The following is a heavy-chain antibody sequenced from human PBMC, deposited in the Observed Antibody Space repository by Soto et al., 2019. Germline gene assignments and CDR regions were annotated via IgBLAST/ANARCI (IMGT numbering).Heavy chain of an antibody. CDR1: GFTFSSYA. V-gene: IGHV3-30-3*01. Sequence: PGGSLRLSCAASGFTFSSYAMHWVRQAPGKGLEWVAVISYDGSNKYYADSVKGRFTISRDNSKNTLYLQMNSLRAEDTAVYYCARDAPAPSGSAHHYFDYWGQGTLVTVSS. D-gene: IGHD6-19*01. CDR2: ISYDGSNK. J-gene: IGHJ4*02. CDR3: ARDAPAPSGSAHHYFDY.